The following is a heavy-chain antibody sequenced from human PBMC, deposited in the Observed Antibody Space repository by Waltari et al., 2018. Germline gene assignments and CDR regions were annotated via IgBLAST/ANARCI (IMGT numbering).Heavy chain of an antibody. CDR1: GGSISSYY. V-gene: IGHV4-59*01. D-gene: IGHD2-8*01. CDR3: ARNIGELYAAYYYYYMDV. Sequence: QVQLQESGPGLVKPSETLSLTCTVSGGSISSYYWSWIRPPPGQGLEWIGYIYYSGSTNYNPSLKSRVTISVDTSKNQFSLKLSSVTAADTAVYYCARNIGELYAAYYYYYMDVWGKGTTVTVSS. CDR2: IYYSGST. J-gene: IGHJ6*03.